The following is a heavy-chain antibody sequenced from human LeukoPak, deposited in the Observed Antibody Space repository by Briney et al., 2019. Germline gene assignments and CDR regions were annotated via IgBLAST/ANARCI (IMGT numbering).Heavy chain of an antibody. J-gene: IGHJ4*02. CDR2: IYHSGST. CDR1: GGSISSGGYS. CDR3: ARAKSGTYYYDSSGYYEGYYFDY. D-gene: IGHD3-22*01. V-gene: IGHV4-30-2*01. Sequence: NTSETLSLTCAVSGGSISSGGYSWSWIRQPPGKGLEWIGYIYHSGSTYYNPSLKSRVTISVDRSKNQFSLKLSSVTAADTAVYYCARAKSGTYYYDSSGYYEGYYFDYWGQGTLVTVSS.